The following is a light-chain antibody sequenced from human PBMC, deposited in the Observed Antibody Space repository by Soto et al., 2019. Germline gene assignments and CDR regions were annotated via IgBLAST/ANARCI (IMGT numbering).Light chain of an antibody. CDR3: QQYNNWSSIT. J-gene: IGKJ5*01. CDR1: QSVSSN. V-gene: IGKV3-15*01. CDR2: GAS. Sequence: EIVMTQSPATLSVSPGERATLSCRASQSVSSNLGWYQQRPGQAPRLLIYGASTRATGIPASFSGSGSGTEFTLTISSLQSEDSAVYYCQQYNNWSSITFGQGTRLEIK.